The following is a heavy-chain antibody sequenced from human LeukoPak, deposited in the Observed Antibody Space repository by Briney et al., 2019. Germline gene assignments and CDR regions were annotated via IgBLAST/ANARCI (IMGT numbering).Heavy chain of an antibody. J-gene: IGHJ4*02. CDR2: ISYDGSNK. V-gene: IGHV3-30*04. D-gene: IGHD3-22*01. Sequence: GGSLRLSCAASGFTFSSYAMHWVRQAPGKGLEWVAVISYDGSNKYYADSVKGRFTISRDNSKNTLYLQMNSLRAEDTAVYYCARDSAYDSSGYNFGYWGQGTLVTVSS. CDR3: ARDSAYDSSGYNFGY. CDR1: GFTFSSYA.